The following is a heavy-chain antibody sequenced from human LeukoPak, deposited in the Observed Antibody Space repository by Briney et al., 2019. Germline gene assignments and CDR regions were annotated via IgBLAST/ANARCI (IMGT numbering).Heavy chain of an antibody. CDR1: GGTFSSYA. J-gene: IGHJ4*02. V-gene: IGHV1-69*13. Sequence: SVKVSCKASGGTFSSYAISWVRQAPGQGLEWMGGIIPIFGTANYAQKFQGRVTITADESTSTAYMELSSLRSEDTAVYYCARGVPSIAARPGFDYWGQGTLVTVSS. CDR3: ARGVPSIAARPGFDY. D-gene: IGHD6-6*01. CDR2: IIPIFGTA.